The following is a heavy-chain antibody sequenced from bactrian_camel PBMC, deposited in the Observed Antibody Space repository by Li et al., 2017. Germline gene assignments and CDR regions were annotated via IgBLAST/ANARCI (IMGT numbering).Heavy chain of an antibody. V-gene: IGHV3S53*01. CDR1: GVSLSRYC. CDR3: AADQGEVTFCTEGVDFGH. J-gene: IGHJ6*01. Sequence: HVQLVESGGGSVQAGGSLTLSCAASGVSLSRYCSGWFREAPGKEREGVGSIGYDGTTRYASSVKGRFTISQDNAKITVYLQMNSLKPEDTAMYYCAADQGEVTFCTEGVDFGHWGQGTQVTVS. CDR2: IGYDGTT. D-gene: IGHD2*01.